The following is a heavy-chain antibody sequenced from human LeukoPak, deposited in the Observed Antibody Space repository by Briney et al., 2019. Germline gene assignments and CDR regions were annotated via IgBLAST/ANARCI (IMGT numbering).Heavy chain of an antibody. CDR3: ARKDGDY. CDR1: GGSISSYY. CDR2: IYSSGST. V-gene: IGHV4-4*07. Sequence: SETLSLTCTVSGGSISSYYWSWIRQTAGKGLEWIGLIYSSGSTLLNPSLESRVAMSLDLTKNQVSLKLTSMTAADAAIYYCARKDGDYWGQGTLVTVSS. J-gene: IGHJ4*02.